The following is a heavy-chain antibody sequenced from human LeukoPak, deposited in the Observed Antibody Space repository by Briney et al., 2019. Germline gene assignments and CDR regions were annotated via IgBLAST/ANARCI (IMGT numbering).Heavy chain of an antibody. CDR2: ISSNGGST. V-gene: IGHV3-64*01. CDR1: GFTFSSYA. J-gene: IGHJ6*03. Sequence: PGGSLRLSCAASGFTFSSYAMSWVRQAPGEGLEYVSAISSNGGSTYYANSVKGRFTISRDNSKNTLYLQMGSLRAEDMAVYYCARAGPIHLFYYYYMDVWGKGTTVTVSS. CDR3: ARAGPIHLFYYYYMDV.